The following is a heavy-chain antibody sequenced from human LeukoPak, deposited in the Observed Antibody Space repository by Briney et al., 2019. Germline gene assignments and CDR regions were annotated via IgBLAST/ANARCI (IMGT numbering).Heavy chain of an antibody. CDR2: IYYSGST. Sequence: SETLSLTCTVSGGSISSYYWSWIRQPPGKGLEWIGYIYYSGSTNYNPSLKSRVTIPVDTSKNQFSLKLSSVTAADTAVYYCARDPSGGWFDPWGQGTLVTVSS. D-gene: IGHD1-26*01. V-gene: IGHV4-59*01. CDR3: ARDPSGGWFDP. J-gene: IGHJ5*02. CDR1: GGSISSYY.